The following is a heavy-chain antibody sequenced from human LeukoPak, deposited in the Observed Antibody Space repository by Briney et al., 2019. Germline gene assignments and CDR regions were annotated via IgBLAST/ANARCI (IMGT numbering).Heavy chain of an antibody. CDR1: GFTVSSNY. CDR3: AREPSGTYWLDY. J-gene: IGHJ4*02. CDR2: IYSAGST. V-gene: IGHV3-66*02. Sequence: GGSLRLSCAASGFTVSSNYMSWVRQPPGKGLEWVSVIYSAGSTYYADSVKGRFTISRDNSKNTLYLQMNSLRAEDTAMYYCAREPSGTYWLDYWGQGTLVTVSS. D-gene: IGHD1-26*01.